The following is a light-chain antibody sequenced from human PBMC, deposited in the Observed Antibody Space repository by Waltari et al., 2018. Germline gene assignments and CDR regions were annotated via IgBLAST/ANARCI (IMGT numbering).Light chain of an antibody. CDR1: QGISNY. CDR2: DAS. J-gene: IGKJ2*01. CDR3: QKYNNVPYT. V-gene: IGKV1-27*01. Sequence: DIQMTQSPSSLSASVGDRVTITCRATQGISNYLAWYQQKPGKAPKLLIHDASTLQSGVPSRFSGSGSVTDFTLTISILHPEDVATYYCQKYNNVPYTFGQGTKLEIK.